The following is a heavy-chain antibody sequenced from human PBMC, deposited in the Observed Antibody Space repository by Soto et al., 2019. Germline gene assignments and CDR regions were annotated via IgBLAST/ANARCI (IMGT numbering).Heavy chain of an antibody. J-gene: IGHJ4*02. V-gene: IGHV3-49*03. Sequence: PGGSLRLSCTASGFTFGDYAMSWFRQAPGKGLEWVGFIRSKAYGGTTEYAASVKGRFTISRDDSKSIAYLQMNSLKTEDTAVYYCTREYSGYELSLLWPGPPPLDYWGQGTLVTVSS. CDR3: TREYSGYELSLLWPGPPPLDY. CDR1: GFTFGDYA. D-gene: IGHD5-12*01. CDR2: IRSKAYGGTT.